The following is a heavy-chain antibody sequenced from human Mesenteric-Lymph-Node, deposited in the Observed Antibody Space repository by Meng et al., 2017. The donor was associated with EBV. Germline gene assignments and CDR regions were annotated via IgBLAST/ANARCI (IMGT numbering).Heavy chain of an antibody. V-gene: IGHV4-4*02. CDR3: ARVGYNYVYYFDF. D-gene: IGHD5-24*01. Sequence: QRQDAGQGVVKPLGTLSLPCAVSGDSISSSNWWNWVRQPPGKGLEWIGEVYHTGSANYNPSLKSRVIIAVDKSNNQFSLRLSSVTAADTAVYYCARVGYNYVYYFDFWGQGTLVTVSS. CDR1: GDSISSSNW. CDR2: VYHTGSA. J-gene: IGHJ4*02.